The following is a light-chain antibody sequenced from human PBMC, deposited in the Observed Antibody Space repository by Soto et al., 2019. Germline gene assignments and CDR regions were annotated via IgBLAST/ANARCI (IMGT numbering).Light chain of an antibody. CDR2: EVS. CDR1: ISDVGGYNY. Sequence: QSVLAQPSSLSGSPGQSITISCTGTISDVGGYNYVSWYQQHPGKAPKLMIYEVSNRPSGVSNRFSGSKSGNTASLTISGLQAEDEDDYYCSSYTSSNTTYVFGTGTKVNVL. V-gene: IGLV2-14*01. J-gene: IGLJ1*01. CDR3: SSYTSSNTTYV.